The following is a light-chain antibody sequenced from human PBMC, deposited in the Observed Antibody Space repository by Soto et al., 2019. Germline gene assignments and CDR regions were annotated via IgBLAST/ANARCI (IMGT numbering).Light chain of an antibody. Sequence: DVVMTQSPLSLPVTLGQPASISCKSSQSLVYSDGDTYLSWFQQRPGQSPRRLIYKVSSRDSGVPDRFSGSGSGTDFTLKISRVEAQDVGVYYCMQGTHWPLTSGGGTKVEIK. CDR3: MQGTHWPLT. CDR1: QSLVYSDGDTY. CDR2: KVS. J-gene: IGKJ4*01. V-gene: IGKV2-30*01.